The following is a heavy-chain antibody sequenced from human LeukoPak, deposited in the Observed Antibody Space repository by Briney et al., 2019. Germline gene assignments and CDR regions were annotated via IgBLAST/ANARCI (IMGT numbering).Heavy chain of an antibody. V-gene: IGHV1-46*01. CDR3: ARGNSVGDNAWWFDP. J-gene: IGHJ5*02. CDR1: GGTFSNNA. D-gene: IGHD1-26*01. CDR2: INPTGGST. Sequence: ASVKVSCKASGGTFSNNAISWVRLAPGQGLEWMGLINPTGGSTGYAQKFQGRVTMTRDMSTSTDYMELSSLRSEDTAIYYCARGNSVGDNAWWFDPWGQGTLVTVSS.